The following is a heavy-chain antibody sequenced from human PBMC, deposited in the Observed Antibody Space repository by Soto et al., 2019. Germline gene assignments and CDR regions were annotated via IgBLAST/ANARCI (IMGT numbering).Heavy chain of an antibody. CDR1: GGSISGSRYY. D-gene: IGHD3-16*01. CDR3: ARHNGPLYVGYYYDMDV. Sequence: SETLALTCTVSGGSISGSRYYWGSMRQPPGKGLEWIGSIYYSGYTYYNPSLKSRVTISVDTSKNQFSLKLSSVTAADTAVYYCARHNGPLYVGYYYDMDVWGQGTTVT. CDR2: IYYSGYT. V-gene: IGHV4-39*01. J-gene: IGHJ6*02.